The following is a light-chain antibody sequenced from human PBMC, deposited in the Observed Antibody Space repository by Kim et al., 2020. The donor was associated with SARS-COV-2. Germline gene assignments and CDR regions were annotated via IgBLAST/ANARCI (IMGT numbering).Light chain of an antibody. CDR1: SSNIGTNY. CDR3: GTWDSSLSAWV. V-gene: IGLV1-51*01. CDR2: DNI. Sequence: GQTVTISCSGSSSNIGTNYVSSYQHFPGTAPPLLIYDNINRPSGIPDRLSGSRSGASATLGITGLQTGDEAEYYCGTWDSSLSAWVFGGGTQLTVL. J-gene: IGLJ3*02.